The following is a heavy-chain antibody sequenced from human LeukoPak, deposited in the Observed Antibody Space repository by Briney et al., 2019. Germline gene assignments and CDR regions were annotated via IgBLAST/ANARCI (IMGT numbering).Heavy chain of an antibody. Sequence: SETLSLTCTVSGGSISSSSYYWGWIRQPPGKGLEWIGSIYHSGSTYYNPSLKSRVTISVDTSKNQFSLKLSSVTAADTAVYYCARVGGTTVTADYWGQGTLVTVSS. J-gene: IGHJ4*02. D-gene: IGHD4-17*01. V-gene: IGHV4-39*07. CDR1: GGSISSSSYY. CDR3: ARVGGTTVTADY. CDR2: IYHSGST.